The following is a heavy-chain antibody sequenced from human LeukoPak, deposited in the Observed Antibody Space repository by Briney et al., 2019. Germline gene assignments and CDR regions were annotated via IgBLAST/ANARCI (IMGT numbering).Heavy chain of an antibody. CDR1: GFTFSSYG. D-gene: IGHD3-22*01. Sequence: GGSLRLSCAASGFTFSSYGMHWVRQAPGKGLEWVAGISYDGSNKYYADSVKGRFTISRDNSKNTLYLQMNSLRAEDTAVYYCANTPAPGGYYDSSGYDAFDIWGQGTMVTVSS. CDR2: ISYDGSNK. V-gene: IGHV3-30*18. CDR3: ANTPAPGGYYDSSGYDAFDI. J-gene: IGHJ3*02.